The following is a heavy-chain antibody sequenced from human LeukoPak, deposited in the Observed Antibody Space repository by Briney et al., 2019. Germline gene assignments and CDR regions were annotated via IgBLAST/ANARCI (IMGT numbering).Heavy chain of an antibody. Sequence: SETLSLTCAVSGYSISSGYYWGWIRPPPGKGREWGGNIYHRGSTYYNQSMKRRVTISVDTKKNHLYMKRSSVTAADTAVYYCARHTLGYCSSTSCYLGRAFDPSGQGTLVTVSS. CDR3: ARHTLGYCSSTSCYLGRAFDP. CDR2: IYHRGST. V-gene: IGHV4-38-2*01. CDR1: GYSISSGYY. D-gene: IGHD2-2*01. J-gene: IGHJ5*02.